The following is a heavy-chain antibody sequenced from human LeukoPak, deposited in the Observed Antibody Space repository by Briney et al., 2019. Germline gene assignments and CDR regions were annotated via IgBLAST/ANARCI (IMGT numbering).Heavy chain of an antibody. CDR1: GGSISNSF. J-gene: IGHJ4*02. CDR3: ARGRNDHGGMFFDY. V-gene: IGHV4-59*01. Sequence: SETLSLTCAVSGGSISNSFSTWIRQPPGKGLEWIGYIYHSGTTNYNPSLKSRVSISVDTSKNQFSLKLSSVPAADTAVYYCARGRNDHGGMFFDYWGQGSLVTVSS. D-gene: IGHD4-23*01. CDR2: IYHSGTT.